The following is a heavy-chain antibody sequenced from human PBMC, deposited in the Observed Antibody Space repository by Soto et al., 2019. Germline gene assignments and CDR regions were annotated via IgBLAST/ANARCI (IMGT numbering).Heavy chain of an antibody. CDR2: IKSKIDGGTT. J-gene: IGHJ4*02. CDR1: GFTFNNAW. CDR3: TTFDYYDHSAYYYGRIDY. V-gene: IGHV3-15*01. D-gene: IGHD3-22*01. Sequence: EVQLVESGGGLVKPGGSLRLSCAGSGFTFNNAWMSWVRQAPGKGLEWVGRIKSKIDGGTTDYAAPVKGRFTISRDDSKNTLFLQMNNLRNEDTAVYYCTTFDYYDHSAYYYGRIDYWGQGTLVTVSS.